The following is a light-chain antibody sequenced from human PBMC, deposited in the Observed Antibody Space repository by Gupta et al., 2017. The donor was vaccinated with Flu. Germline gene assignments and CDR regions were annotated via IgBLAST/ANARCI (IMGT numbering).Light chain of an antibody. V-gene: IGLV3-25*03. CDR1: TLSTQY. J-gene: IGLJ3*02. CDR2: KDT. CDR3: QSADNSGTYVV. Sequence: SYQLTPPPSVSVSPGQTATITCSGNTLSTQYTYWYQQKPGQAPVLVIFKDTERPSGIPERFSGSNTGTTVTLTISGGQAEDEAAYYCQSADNSGTYVVFGGGTKLTV.